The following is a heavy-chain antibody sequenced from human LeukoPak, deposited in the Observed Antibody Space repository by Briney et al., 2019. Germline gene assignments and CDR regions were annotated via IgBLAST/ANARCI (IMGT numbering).Heavy chain of an antibody. V-gene: IGHV1-18*01. CDR1: GYTSASYG. Sequence: ASVKVSCKASGYTSASYGISWVRQAPGQGLEWMGWISAYNGNTNYAQKLQGRVTMTTDTSTSTAYMELRSLRSDDTAVYYCARDDVLLWFGELLRGGSYFDYWGQGTLVTVSS. CDR2: ISAYNGNT. D-gene: IGHD3-10*01. J-gene: IGHJ4*02. CDR3: ARDDVLLWFGELLRGGSYFDY.